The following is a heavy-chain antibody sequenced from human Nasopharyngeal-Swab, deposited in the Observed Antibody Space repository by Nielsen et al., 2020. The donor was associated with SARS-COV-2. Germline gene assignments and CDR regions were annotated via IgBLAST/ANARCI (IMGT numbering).Heavy chain of an antibody. CDR1: GFTFSSYG. Sequence: GESLKISCTASGFTFSSYGMHWVRQAPGKGLEWVAVISYDGSNKYYADSVKGRFTISGDNSKNTLYLQMNSLRAEDTAVYYCAKEDASKQLAEDWGQGTLVTVSS. CDR2: ISYDGSNK. CDR3: AKEDASKQLAED. J-gene: IGHJ4*02. V-gene: IGHV3-30*18. D-gene: IGHD6-13*01.